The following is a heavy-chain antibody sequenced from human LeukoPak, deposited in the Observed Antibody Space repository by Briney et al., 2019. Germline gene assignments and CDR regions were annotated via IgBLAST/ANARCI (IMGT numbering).Heavy chain of an antibody. D-gene: IGHD3/OR15-3a*01. J-gene: IGHJ6*03. V-gene: IGHV4-59*11. CDR3: ARVLAIFGLDTTDFYMDV. CDR2: TSGSI. CDR1: GASISSHY. Sequence: SETLSLTCGVSGASISSHYWGWIRQPPGKGLEWIGYTSGSISDNPSLKSRVAVSVDPSQNQVSLSLTSVTAADTAVYYCARVLAIFGLDTTDFYMDVWGKGTTVTVSS.